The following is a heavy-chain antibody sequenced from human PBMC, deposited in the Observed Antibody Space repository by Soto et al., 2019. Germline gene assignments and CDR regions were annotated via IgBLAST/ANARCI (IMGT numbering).Heavy chain of an antibody. V-gene: IGHV4-30-4*01. CDR1: GGNISNGDYC. D-gene: IGHD2-21*01. Sequence: SETQSLTYTVSGGNISNGDYCWSWIRQPPGKGLEWIGYIYYSGSTYYNPSLKSRVTISVDTSKNQFSLKLSSVTAADTAVYYCARVLLLLNWFDPWGQGTLVTVS. J-gene: IGHJ5*02. CDR3: ARVLLLLNWFDP. CDR2: IYYSGST.